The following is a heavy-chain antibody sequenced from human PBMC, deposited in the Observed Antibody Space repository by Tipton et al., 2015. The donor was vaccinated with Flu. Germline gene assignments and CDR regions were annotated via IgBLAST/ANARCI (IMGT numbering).Heavy chain of an antibody. CDR2: ISAYNGNT. D-gene: IGHD1-7*01. V-gene: IGHV1-18*01. J-gene: IGHJ6*02. Sequence: QLVQSGAEVKKPGSSVKVSCKASGGTFSSYAISWVRQAPGQGLEWMGWISAYNGNTNYAQKLQGRVTMTTDTSTSTAYMELRSLRSDDTAVYYCARGGGGTGTKNYYSYYGMDVWGQGTTVTVSS. CDR1: GGTFSSYA. CDR3: ARGGGGTGTKNYYSYYGMDV.